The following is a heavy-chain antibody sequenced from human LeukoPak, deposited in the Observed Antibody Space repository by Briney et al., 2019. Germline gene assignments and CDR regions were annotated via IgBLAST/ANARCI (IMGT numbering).Heavy chain of an antibody. CDR2: ISGSGGST. CDR3: AKSGTNCCSGGSCYSGYNWFDP. V-gene: IGHV3-23*01. J-gene: IGHJ5*02. CDR1: GFTFSSYA. Sequence: GGSLRLSCAASGFTFSSYAMSWVRQAPGKGLEWVSAISGSGGSTYYADSVKGRFTISRDNSKNTLYLQMNSLRAEDTAVYYCAKSGTNCCSGGSCYSGYNWFDPWGQGTLVTVSS. D-gene: IGHD2-15*01.